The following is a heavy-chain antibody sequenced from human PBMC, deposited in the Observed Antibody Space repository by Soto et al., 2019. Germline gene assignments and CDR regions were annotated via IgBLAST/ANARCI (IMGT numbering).Heavy chain of an antibody. CDR2: IYYSGST. D-gene: IGHD2-2*01. CDR3: ARVNDCSSTSCYVDY. J-gene: IGHJ4*02. CDR1: GGSISSGGYY. V-gene: IGHV4-31*03. Sequence: SETLSLTCTVSGGSISSGGYYWSWIRQHPGKGLEWIGYIYYSGSTYYNPSLKSRVTISVDTSKNQFSLKLSSVTAADTAVYYCARVNDCSSTSCYVDYWGQGTLVTVSS.